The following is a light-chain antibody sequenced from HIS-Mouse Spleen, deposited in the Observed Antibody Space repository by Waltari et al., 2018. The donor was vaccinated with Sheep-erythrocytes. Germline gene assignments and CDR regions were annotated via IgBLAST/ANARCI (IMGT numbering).Light chain of an antibody. CDR2: DVS. CDR1: SSDVGGYNS. V-gene: IGLV2-11*01. J-gene: IGLJ1*01. Sequence: QSALTQPRSVSGSPGQSVTISCTGTSSDVGGYNSFSWYQQHPGKAPKLMFYDVSKRPSGVLDRFSGSKSGNTASLTISGLQAEDEADYYCCSYAGSYNHVFATGTKVTVL. CDR3: CSYAGSYNHV.